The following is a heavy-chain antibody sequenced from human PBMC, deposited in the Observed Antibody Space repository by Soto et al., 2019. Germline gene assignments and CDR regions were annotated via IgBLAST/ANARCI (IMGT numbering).Heavy chain of an antibody. CDR1: GGTFSSYA. Sequence: SVKVSCKASGGTFSSYAISWVRQAPGQGLEWMGGIIPIFGTANYAQKFQGRVTITADESTSTAYMELSSLRSEDTAVYYCAREGCSGGSCYGPYDAFDIWGQGTMVTVSS. CDR3: AREGCSGGSCYGPYDAFDI. J-gene: IGHJ3*02. V-gene: IGHV1-69*13. CDR2: IIPIFGTA. D-gene: IGHD2-15*01.